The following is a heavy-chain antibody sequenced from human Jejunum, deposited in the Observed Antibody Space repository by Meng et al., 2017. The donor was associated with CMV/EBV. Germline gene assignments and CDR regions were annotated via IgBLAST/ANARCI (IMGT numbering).Heavy chain of an antibody. CDR1: GFTFSNYD. Sequence: CAASGFTFSNYDMPCVRQGTGKGLAWVSAMDTTGDTYYPDSVKGRFTISRENAKNSLYLQMNSLRAGDTAVYYCARAVGAPNYFDYWGQGTLVTVSS. CDR2: MDTTGDT. J-gene: IGHJ4*02. D-gene: IGHD1-26*01. V-gene: IGHV3-13*01. CDR3: ARAVGAPNYFDY.